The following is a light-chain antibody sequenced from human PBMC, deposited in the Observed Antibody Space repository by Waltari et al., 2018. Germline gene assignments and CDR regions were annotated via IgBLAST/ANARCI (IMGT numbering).Light chain of an antibody. CDR1: QSVNTY. Sequence: LVLTQSTGTLSLSPGARDTLSCRASQSVNTYLAWYQQKPGHAPWLLIYGAYARAAVIPDMFSGSGSGTYFSLTISRLEGEDFAVYYCQHYVRLPATFGQGTKVEIK. CDR3: QHYVRLPAT. CDR2: GAY. V-gene: IGKV3-20*01. J-gene: IGKJ1*01.